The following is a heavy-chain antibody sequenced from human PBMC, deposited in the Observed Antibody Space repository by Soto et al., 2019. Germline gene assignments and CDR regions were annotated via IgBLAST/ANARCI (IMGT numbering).Heavy chain of an antibody. Sequence: GGSLRLSCAASGFTFSSYGMHWVRQAPGKGLEWVAVISYDGSNKYYADSVRGRFTISRDNSKNTLYLQMNSLRAEDTAVYYCAKDSPVWELFYWGQGTLVTVSS. CDR1: GFTFSSYG. J-gene: IGHJ4*02. CDR3: AKDSPVWELFY. D-gene: IGHD1-26*01. V-gene: IGHV3-30*18. CDR2: ISYDGSNK.